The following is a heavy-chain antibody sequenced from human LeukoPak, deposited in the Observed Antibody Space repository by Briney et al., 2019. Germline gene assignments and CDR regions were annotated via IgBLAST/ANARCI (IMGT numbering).Heavy chain of an antibody. V-gene: IGHV3-48*04. CDR1: GFTFSTYS. Sequence: GGSLRLSCAASGFTFSTYSLNWVRQAPGKGLERVSFISSSATTIYYADSVKGRFTISRDNAKNSLYLQMNSLRAEDTAVYYCARYSSADAFDIWGQGTMVTVSS. CDR3: ARYSSADAFDI. D-gene: IGHD3-22*01. CDR2: ISSSATTI. J-gene: IGHJ3*02.